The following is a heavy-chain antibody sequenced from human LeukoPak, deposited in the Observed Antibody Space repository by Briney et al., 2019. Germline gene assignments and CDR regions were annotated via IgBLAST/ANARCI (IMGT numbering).Heavy chain of an antibody. Sequence: SETLSLTCTVYGGSISDYSWTWIRQPPGKGLEWIGNISYIGSTNYSPSLKSRVTISIDTSKSQFSLKLSSVTAADTAVYYCATGDDYGDSRGAFDIWGQGTMVTVSS. J-gene: IGHJ3*02. CDR3: ATGDDYGDSRGAFDI. V-gene: IGHV4-59*01. CDR1: GGSISDYS. CDR2: ISYIGST. D-gene: IGHD4-17*01.